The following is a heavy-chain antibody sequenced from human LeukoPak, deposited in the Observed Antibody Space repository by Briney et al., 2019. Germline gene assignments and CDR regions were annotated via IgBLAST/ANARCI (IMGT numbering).Heavy chain of an antibody. CDR3: ARGHIVVVVAATRVYNWFDP. CDR2: IYYSGST. V-gene: IGHV4-59*12. J-gene: IGHJ5*02. CDR1: GGSISSYY. Sequence: SETLSLTCTASGGSISSYYWTWIRQSPGKGLEWIGYIYYSGSTNYNPSLKSRVTISVDTSKNQFSLKLSSVTAADTAVYYCARGHIVVVVAATRVYNWFDPWGQGTLVTVSS. D-gene: IGHD2-15*01.